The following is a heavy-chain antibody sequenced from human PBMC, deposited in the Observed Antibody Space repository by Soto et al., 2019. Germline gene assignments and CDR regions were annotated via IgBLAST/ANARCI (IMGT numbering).Heavy chain of an antibody. CDR2: ISYDGSNK. V-gene: IGHV3-30-3*01. CDR3: ARDHLYDSADY. Sequence: GGSLRHSCAASGFTFISYAMHWVRQAPGKGLEWVAVISYDGSNKYYADSVKGRFTISRDNSKNTLYLQMNSLRAEDTAVYYCARDHLYDSADYWGQGTLVTVSS. CDR1: GFTFISYA. J-gene: IGHJ4*02. D-gene: IGHD3-22*01.